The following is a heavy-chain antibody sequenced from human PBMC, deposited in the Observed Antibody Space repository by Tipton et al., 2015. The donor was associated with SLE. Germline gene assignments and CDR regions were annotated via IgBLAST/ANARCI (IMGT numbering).Heavy chain of an antibody. CDR2: IYFDGNS. Sequence: TLSLTCTVSGGSIGPYYWHWIRQSPGKALEWIGYIYFDGNSNGRGNYNPSLKSRVTMSVDPSKMQFSLHLNSVTAADTALYFCARGVAERLGLDFWGQGSLVTVSS. CDR3: ARGVAERLGLDF. J-gene: IGHJ4*02. D-gene: IGHD6-19*01. CDR1: GGSIGPYY. V-gene: IGHV4-59*01.